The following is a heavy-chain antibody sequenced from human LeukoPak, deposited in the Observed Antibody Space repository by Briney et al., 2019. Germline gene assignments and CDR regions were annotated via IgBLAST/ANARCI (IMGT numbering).Heavy chain of an antibody. CDR3: ARRFVS. Sequence: GGSLRLSCTASGFSFTAYSMNWVRQAPGRGLEWISYIGPGGDIYYADSVTGRLTASRDTAKNSPYLHMNGMRVEDTAVYSCARRFVSWGQGTLVTVSS. CDR2: IGPGGDI. D-gene: IGHD3-3*01. V-gene: IGHV3-48*01. J-gene: IGHJ4*02. CDR1: GFSFTAYS.